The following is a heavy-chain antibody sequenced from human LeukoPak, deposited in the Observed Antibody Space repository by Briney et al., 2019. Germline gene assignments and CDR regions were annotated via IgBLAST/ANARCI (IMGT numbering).Heavy chain of an antibody. CDR3: ARGGGGMRIYGKNWFDP. CDR1: GGSITTYY. CDR2: ISYTGNT. J-gene: IGHJ5*02. V-gene: IGHV4-59*12. Sequence: SETLSLTCTVSGGSITTYYWMWIRQSPGKRLEWIGHISYTGNTNYNPSLKSRVTMSVDTSRNQFSLKLSSVTAADTAVYYCARGGGGMRIYGKNWFDPWGQGTLVTVSS. D-gene: IGHD3-16*01.